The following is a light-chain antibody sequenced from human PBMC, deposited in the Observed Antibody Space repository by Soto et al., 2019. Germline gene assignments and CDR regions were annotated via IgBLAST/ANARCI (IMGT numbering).Light chain of an antibody. CDR1: QGISRD. CDR3: QQYFSYPLT. CDR2: TAS. J-gene: IGKJ4*01. V-gene: IGKV1-8*01. Sequence: AIRMTQSPSSFSASTGDRVTITCRASQGISRDLAWYQVKPGKAPRLLIYTASYLESGVPSRFSGSGSGTDFTLTISSLQSEDFAVYYCQQYFSYPLTFGGGTKVEIK.